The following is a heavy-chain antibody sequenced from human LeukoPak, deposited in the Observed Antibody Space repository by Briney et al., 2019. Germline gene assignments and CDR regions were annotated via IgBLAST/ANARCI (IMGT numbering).Heavy chain of an antibody. CDR3: ARGGPYDSSGYYAWFDP. Sequence: SETLSLTCAVYGGSFSGYFWTWIRQPPGKGLEGIGEINHSGSTNYNPSLKSRVTISVDTSKNQFSLKLSSVTAADTAVYYCARGGPYDSSGYYAWFDPWGQGTLVTVSS. J-gene: IGHJ5*02. D-gene: IGHD3-22*01. V-gene: IGHV4-34*01. CDR1: GGSFSGYF. CDR2: INHSGST.